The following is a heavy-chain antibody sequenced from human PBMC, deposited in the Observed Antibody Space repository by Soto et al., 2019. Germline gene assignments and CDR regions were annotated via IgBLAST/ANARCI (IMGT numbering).Heavy chain of an antibody. CDR1: GGTCSSYT. CDR2: IIPILGIA. J-gene: IGHJ4*02. V-gene: IGHV1-69*04. Sequence: AASVKVSCKASGGTCSSYTISWVRQAPGQGLEWMGRIIPILGIANYAQKFQGRVTITADKSTSTAYMELSSLRSEDTAVYYCAREVGSGYDPLDYWGQGTLVTVSS. CDR3: AREVGSGYDPLDY. D-gene: IGHD5-12*01.